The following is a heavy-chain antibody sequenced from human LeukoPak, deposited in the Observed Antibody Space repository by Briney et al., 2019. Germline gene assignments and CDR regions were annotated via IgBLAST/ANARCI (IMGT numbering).Heavy chain of an antibody. CDR1: GFTFSTYG. CDR3: ARDHGAEVQWLEYFVY. CDR2: MWYDGSNK. D-gene: IGHD6-19*01. V-gene: IGHV3-33*01. J-gene: IGHJ4*02. Sequence: PGGSLRLSCAASGFTFSTYGMHWVRQTPGKGLEWVAVMWYDGSNKYYADSVKGRFTISRDNSKNTLYLQMNSLRTEDTAVYYCARDHGAEVQWLEYFVYWGQGTLVTVSS.